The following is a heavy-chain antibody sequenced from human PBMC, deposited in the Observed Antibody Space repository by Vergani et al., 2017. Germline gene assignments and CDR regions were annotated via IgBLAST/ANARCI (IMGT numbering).Heavy chain of an antibody. CDR3: ARDDKVIGGGNNWFDP. V-gene: IGHV4-4*07. D-gene: IGHD3-16*01. CDR1: GSSLSAYF. J-gene: IGHJ5*02. Sequence: QVQLPESGPGLVKPSETLSLTCSVSGSSLSAYFWTWIRQPAGKGLEWIGRISVGGDTNHNPSLKSRVIMSVDTSKNQFFLRLSSVTAADTAVYYCARDDKVIGGGNNWFDPWGQGTLVIVSS. CDR2: ISVGGDT.